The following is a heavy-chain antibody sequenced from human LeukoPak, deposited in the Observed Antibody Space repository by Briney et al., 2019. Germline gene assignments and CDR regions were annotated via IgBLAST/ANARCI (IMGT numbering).Heavy chain of an antibody. V-gene: IGHV1-69*13. CDR2: IIPIFGTA. CDR1: GGTFISYA. D-gene: IGHD6-13*01. CDR3: ARGIAAAGMIYYYGMDV. J-gene: IGHJ6*02. Sequence: SVKVSCKASGGTFISYAISWVRQAPGQGLEWMGGIIPIFGTANYAQKFQGRVTITADESTSTAYMELSSLRSEDTAVYYCARGIAAAGMIYYYGMDVWGQGTTVTVSS.